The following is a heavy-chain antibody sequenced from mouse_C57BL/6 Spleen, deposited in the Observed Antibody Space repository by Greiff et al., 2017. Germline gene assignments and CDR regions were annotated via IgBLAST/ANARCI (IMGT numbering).Heavy chain of an antibody. J-gene: IGHJ1*01. CDR2: ISGGGGNT. V-gene: IGHV5-9*01. Sequence: EVQRVESGGGLVKPGGSLKLSCAASGFTFSSYTMSWVRQTPEKRLEWVATISGGGGNTYYPDSVKGRFTISRDNAKNTLYLQMSSLRSEDTALYYCARQEGGYFDVWGPGTTVTVSS. CDR1: GFTFSSYT. CDR3: ARQEGGYFDV.